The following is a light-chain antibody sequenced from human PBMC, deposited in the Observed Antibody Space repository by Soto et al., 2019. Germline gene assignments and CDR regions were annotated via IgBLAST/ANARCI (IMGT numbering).Light chain of an antibody. CDR3: QQNYNTPPYT. CDR1: QTVISY. Sequence: DIQLTQSPSSLSSSVGDRVTITCRASQTVISYLNWYQQKPGQAPKLLIYATTHLQSGVPSRFSGSGSGTEFTLTISSLHPEDFATYFCQQNYNTPPYTFGQGT. J-gene: IGKJ2*01. V-gene: IGKV1-39*01. CDR2: ATT.